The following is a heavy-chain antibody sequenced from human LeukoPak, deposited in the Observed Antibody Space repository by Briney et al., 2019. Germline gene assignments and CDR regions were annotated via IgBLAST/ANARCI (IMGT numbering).Heavy chain of an antibody. CDR3: ARDWAEYYYDSSGN. J-gene: IGHJ4*02. D-gene: IGHD3-22*01. CDR1: GFTFDDYG. Sequence: GGSLRLSCAASGFTFDDYGMNWVRQAPGKGLEWVSSISSSSSYIYYADSVKGRFTISRDNAKNSLYLQMNSLRAEDTAVYYCARDWAEYYYDSSGNWGQGTLVTVSS. CDR2: ISSSSSYI. V-gene: IGHV3-21*01.